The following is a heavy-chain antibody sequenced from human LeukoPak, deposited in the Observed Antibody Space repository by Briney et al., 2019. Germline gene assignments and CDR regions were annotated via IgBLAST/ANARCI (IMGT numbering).Heavy chain of an antibody. V-gene: IGHV3-33*01. CDR2: IWYDGSNK. Sequence: GGSLRLSCAASGFTFSSYGMHWVRQAPGKGLEWVAVIWYDGSNKYYADSVKGRFTISRDNSKNTLYLQMNSLRAEDTAVYYCARDSSGWRPLDYWGQGILVTVSS. CDR3: ARDSSGWRPLDY. D-gene: IGHD6-19*01. J-gene: IGHJ4*02. CDR1: GFTFSSYG.